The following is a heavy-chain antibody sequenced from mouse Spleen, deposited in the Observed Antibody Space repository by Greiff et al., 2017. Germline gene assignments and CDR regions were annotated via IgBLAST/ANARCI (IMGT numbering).Heavy chain of an antibody. CDR1: GYAFSSSW. CDR3: ARYYYGRTYAMDY. V-gene: IGHV1-82*01. Sequence: QVQLQQSGPELVKPGASVKISCKASGYAFSSSWMNWVKQRPGKGLEWIGRIYPGDGDTNYNGKFKGKATLTADKSSSTAYMQLSSLTSEDSAVYFCARYYYGRTYAMDYWGQGTSVTVSS. CDR2: IYPGDGDT. D-gene: IGHD1-1*01. J-gene: IGHJ4*01.